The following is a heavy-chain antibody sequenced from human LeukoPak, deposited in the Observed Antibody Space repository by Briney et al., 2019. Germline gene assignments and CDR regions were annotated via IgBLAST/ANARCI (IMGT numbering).Heavy chain of an antibody. Sequence: SETLSLTCTVSGGPIDRHYWSWIRQPPGKGLEWIGYVFYPGSTNYNPSLKSRVTMSLNTSRDQFSLRLTSVTAADTAIYYCASRPAGSTWYGVFDYWSQGTLVTVSS. D-gene: IGHD6-13*01. V-gene: IGHV4-59*11. CDR1: GGPIDRHY. CDR2: VFYPGST. J-gene: IGHJ4*02. CDR3: ASRPAGSTWYGVFDY.